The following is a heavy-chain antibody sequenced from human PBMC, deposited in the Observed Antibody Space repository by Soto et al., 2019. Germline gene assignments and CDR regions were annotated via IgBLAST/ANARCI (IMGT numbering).Heavy chain of an antibody. Sequence: QVQLVQSGAEVKKPGASVKVSCKASGYTFTSYGISWVRQAPGQGLEWMGWISAYNGNTNYAQKLQGRVTKTTDTYTSTAYMELRSLRSDDTAVYYCARASAGAARRGYYYYGMDVWGQGTTVNVSS. V-gene: IGHV1-18*04. D-gene: IGHD6-6*01. CDR1: GYTFTSYG. J-gene: IGHJ6*01. CDR2: ISAYNGNT. CDR3: ARASAGAARRGYYYYGMDV.